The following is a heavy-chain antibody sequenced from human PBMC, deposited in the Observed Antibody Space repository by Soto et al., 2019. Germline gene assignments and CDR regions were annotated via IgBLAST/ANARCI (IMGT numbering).Heavy chain of an antibody. CDR1: GGSISSSNW. CDR3: ARDQAYSSSSVARFDP. CDR2: IYHSGST. J-gene: IGHJ5*02. Sequence: QVQLQESGPGLVKPSGTLSLTCAVSGGSISSSNWWSWVRQPPGKGLEWIGEIYHSGSTNYNPSLQSRVTISVDKSKTQFSLKLSSVTAADTAVYYCARDQAYSSSSVARFDPWGQGTLVTVSS. V-gene: IGHV4-4*02. D-gene: IGHD6-6*01.